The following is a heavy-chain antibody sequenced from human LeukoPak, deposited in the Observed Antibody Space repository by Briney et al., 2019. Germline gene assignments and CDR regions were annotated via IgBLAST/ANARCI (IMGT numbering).Heavy chain of an antibody. Sequence: SETLSLTCTVSGGSISSSSYYWGWIRQPPGKGLEWIGSIYYSGSTYYNPSLRSRVTISVDTSKNQFSLKLSSVTAADTVVYYCARDPHYDSSGYYWDNWFDPWGQGTLVTVSS. D-gene: IGHD3-22*01. CDR2: IYYSGST. V-gene: IGHV4-39*07. CDR1: GGSISSSSYY. CDR3: ARDPHYDSSGYYWDNWFDP. J-gene: IGHJ5*02.